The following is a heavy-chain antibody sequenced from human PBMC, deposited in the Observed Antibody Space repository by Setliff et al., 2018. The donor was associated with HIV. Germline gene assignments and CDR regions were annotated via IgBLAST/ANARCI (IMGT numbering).Heavy chain of an antibody. D-gene: IGHD6-6*01. CDR1: GGSISSGGSY. J-gene: IGHJ3*02. CDR2: IYYSGST. Sequence: SETLSLTCTVSGGSISSGGSYWSWIRQHPGKGLEWIGYIYYSGSTYYNPSLKSRVTISVDTSKNQFSLKLSSVTAADTAVYYCARDLQNLSLVSAFDIWGQGTMVTVSS. CDR3: ARDLQNLSLVSAFDI. V-gene: IGHV4-31*03.